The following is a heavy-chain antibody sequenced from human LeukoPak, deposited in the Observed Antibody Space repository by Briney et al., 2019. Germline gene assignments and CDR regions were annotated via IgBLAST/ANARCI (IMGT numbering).Heavy chain of an antibody. CDR1: GGSISSSSYY. D-gene: IGHD6-19*01. J-gene: IGHJ4*02. CDR3: ARDGYTSGWYDTTFDY. Sequence: SETLSLTCTVSGGSISSSSYYWGWIRQPPGKGLEWIGSIYYSGSTYYNPSLKSRVAISVDTSKNQFSLNLSSVTAADTAVYYCARDGYTSGWYDTTFDYWGQGSLVTVSS. V-gene: IGHV4-39*02. CDR2: IYYSGST.